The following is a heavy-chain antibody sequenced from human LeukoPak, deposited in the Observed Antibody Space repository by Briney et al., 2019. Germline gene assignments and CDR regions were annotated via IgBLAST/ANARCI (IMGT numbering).Heavy chain of an antibody. Sequence: KPSETLSLTCTVSGGSISSSSAYWGWIRQPPGKGLEWIVSIYYSKNTYYNPSPKSRVTISAGTSKNQFSLTLGSVRATDTAVYYCVSPRGFSYGYFDYWGQGTLVTVSS. J-gene: IGHJ4*02. CDR3: VSPRGFSYGYFDY. D-gene: IGHD5-18*01. CDR2: IYYSKNT. CDR1: GGSISSSSAY. V-gene: IGHV4-39*01.